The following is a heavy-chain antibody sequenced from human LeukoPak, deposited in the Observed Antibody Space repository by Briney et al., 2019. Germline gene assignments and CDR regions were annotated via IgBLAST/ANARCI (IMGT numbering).Heavy chain of an antibody. CDR1: GYTFTSYG. V-gene: IGHV1-18*01. CDR3: ARVSGGPTTFDY. CDR2: ISAYNGNT. D-gene: IGHD1-26*01. Sequence: GASVKVSCKASGYTFTSYGISWVRQAPGQGLEWMGWISAYNGNTNYAQKLQGRVTMTTDTSTSTACMELRSLRSDDTAVYYCARVSGGPTTFDYWGQGTLVTVSS. J-gene: IGHJ4*02.